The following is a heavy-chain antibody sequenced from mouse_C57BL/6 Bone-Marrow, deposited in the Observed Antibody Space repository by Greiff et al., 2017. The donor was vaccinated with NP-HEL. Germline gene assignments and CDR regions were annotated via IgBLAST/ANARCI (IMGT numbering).Heavy chain of an antibody. D-gene: IGHD1-1*01. CDR1: GYTFTSYW. CDR3: AKSHTDFDV. CDR2: IYPNSGGT. V-gene: IGHV1-72*01. Sequence: VQLQQSGAELVKPGASVKLSCKASGYTFTSYWMHWVKQRPGRGLEWIGGIYPNSGGTKYNEKFKSKATLTVDKPSSTAYLQLSSLTSEDAAVYCCAKSHTDFDVWGKGTTVTVAS. J-gene: IGHJ1*03.